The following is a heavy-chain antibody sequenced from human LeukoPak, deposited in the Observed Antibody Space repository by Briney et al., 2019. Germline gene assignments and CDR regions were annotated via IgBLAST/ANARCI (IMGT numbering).Heavy chain of an antibody. CDR2: IYNSGST. CDR3: ARNSSGNYFDY. V-gene: IGHV4-38-2*01. J-gene: IGHJ4*02. Sequence: SETLSLTCAFSGNSISNTYYWGWIRQPPGKELEWIGSIYNSGSTHYSPSLKSRVTISVDTSKNQFSLKLSSVTAADTAVYYCARNSSGNYFDYWGQGTLVTVSS. D-gene: IGHD1-26*01. CDR1: GNSISNTYY.